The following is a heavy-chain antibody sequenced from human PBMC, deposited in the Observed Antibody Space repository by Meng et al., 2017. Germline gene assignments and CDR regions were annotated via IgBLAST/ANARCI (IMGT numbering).Heavy chain of an antibody. CDR3: ARRGADYGAFDP. D-gene: IGHD4/OR15-4a*01. CDR2: IHYSGST. J-gene: IGHJ5*02. V-gene: IGHV4-30-4*01. CDR1: GGSISSGHYY. Sequence: QVQLQESGPGPVKPSQTLSLTCTVTGGSISSGHYYWSWIRQPPGKGLEWIGYIHYSGSTHYNPSLKSRVIISLDTSKTQFSLKLSSVTAADTAVYYCARRGADYGAFDPWGQGTLVTVSS.